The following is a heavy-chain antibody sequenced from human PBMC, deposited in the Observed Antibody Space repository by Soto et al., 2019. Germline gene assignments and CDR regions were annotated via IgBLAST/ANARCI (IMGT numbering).Heavy chain of an antibody. CDR2: ISGSGGST. V-gene: IGHV3-23*01. CDR1: GFRFSDYG. J-gene: IGHJ4*02. D-gene: IGHD5-18*01. Sequence: PGGSLRLSCAASGFRFSDYGMNWVRQAPGKGLEWVSAISGSGGSTYYADSVKGRFTISRDNSKNTLYLQMNSLRAEDTAVYYCAKENTAMVSGYFDYWGQGTLVTVSS. CDR3: AKENTAMVSGYFDY.